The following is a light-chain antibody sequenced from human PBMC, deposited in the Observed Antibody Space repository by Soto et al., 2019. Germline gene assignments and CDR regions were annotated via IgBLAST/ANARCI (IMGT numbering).Light chain of an antibody. V-gene: IGLV2-14*03. CDR2: DVS. CDR3: YSCSRSSGTRYV. CDR1: SSDIGTYNY. J-gene: IGLJ1*01. Sequence: QSVLTQPASVSGSPGQSITISCTGTSSDIGTYNYVSWYQQHPGQAPKLMIYDVSNRPSGVSDRFSGSKSGNTASLTNSGLQAEDEADYYCYSCSRSSGTRYVFGTGTKVTVL.